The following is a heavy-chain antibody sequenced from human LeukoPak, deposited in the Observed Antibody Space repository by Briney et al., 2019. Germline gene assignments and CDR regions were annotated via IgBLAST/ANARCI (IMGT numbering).Heavy chain of an antibody. V-gene: IGHV4-39*01. CDR2: MYYSGST. J-gene: IGHJ5*02. CDR3: ARHPYCSSTSCYIWKGNHGNNWFDP. D-gene: IGHD2-2*02. CDR1: GGSISSRSYY. Sequence: MASEILSLTCTVSGGSISSRSYYWGWIRQPPGKGLEWIGSMYYSGSTYYNPSLKSRVTISVDTSKNQFSLKLSSVTAADTAVYYCARHPYCSSTSCYIWKGNHGNNWFDPWGQGTLVTVSS.